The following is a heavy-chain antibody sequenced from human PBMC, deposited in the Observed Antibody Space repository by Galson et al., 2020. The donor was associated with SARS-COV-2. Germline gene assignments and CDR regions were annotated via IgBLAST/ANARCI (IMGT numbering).Heavy chain of an antibody. D-gene: IGHD2-21*01. CDR3: ARGRHHVFFYYYYYMDV. CDR2: MNPNSGNT. Sequence: GESLKISCKASGYTFTSYDINWVRQATGQGLEWMGWMNPNSGNTGYAQKFQGRVTMTRNTSISTAYMELSSLRSEDTAVYYCARGRHHVFFYYYYYMDVWGKGTTVTVSS. V-gene: IGHV1-8*01. CDR1: GYTFTSYD. J-gene: IGHJ6*03.